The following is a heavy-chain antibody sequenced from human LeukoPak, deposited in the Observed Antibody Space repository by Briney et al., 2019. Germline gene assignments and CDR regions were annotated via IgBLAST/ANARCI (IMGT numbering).Heavy chain of an antibody. D-gene: IGHD1-26*01. CDR3: ARDSASGSYRHAFDI. Sequence: GGSPRLSCAASGFTFSSYSMNWVRQAPGKGLEWVSYISRSSSTISYADSVKGRFTISRDNAKNSLYLQMNSLRDEDTAVYYCARDSASGSYRHAFDIWGQGTMVTVSS. V-gene: IGHV3-48*02. J-gene: IGHJ3*02. CDR2: ISRSSSTI. CDR1: GFTFSSYS.